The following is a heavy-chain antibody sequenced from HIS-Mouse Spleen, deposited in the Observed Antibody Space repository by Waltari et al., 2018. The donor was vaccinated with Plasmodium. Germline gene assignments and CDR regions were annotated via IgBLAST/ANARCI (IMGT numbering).Heavy chain of an antibody. CDR3: ASLPRVEEVNTTFYCYFYGMGV. Sequence: QLQLQESGPGLVKPSETLSLTCTVSGGSISSSSYYWGWIRQPPGKGLEWIGSNYYSGITYSNPSLKIRVTISVDTSKIQFSLKLSSVTAADTAIYYCASLPRVEEVNTTFYCYFYGMGVWAQGTTVTVSS. J-gene: IGHJ6*02. CDR1: GGSISSSSYY. D-gene: IGHD1-1*01. V-gene: IGHV4-39*01. CDR2: NYYSGIT.